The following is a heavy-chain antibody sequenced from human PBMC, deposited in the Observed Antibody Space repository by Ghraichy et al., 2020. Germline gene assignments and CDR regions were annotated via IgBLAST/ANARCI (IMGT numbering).Heavy chain of an antibody. Sequence: SETLSLTCTVSGGSISSGGYYWSWIRQHPGKGLEWIGYIYYTGRTYYNPSLKSRITISLVTSENQFSLKLSSVPAADPAVYYCATYSAYSSGTYYDGTFDIWGQGTMVSVSS. V-gene: IGHV4-31*02. CDR2: IYYTGRT. CDR3: ATYSAYSSGTYYDGTFDI. J-gene: IGHJ3*02. D-gene: IGHD3-10*01. CDR1: GGSISSGGYY.